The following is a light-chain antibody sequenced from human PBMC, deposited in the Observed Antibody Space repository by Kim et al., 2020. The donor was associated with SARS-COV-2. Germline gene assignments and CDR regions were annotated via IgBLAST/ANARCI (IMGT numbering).Light chain of an antibody. Sequence: ETMRDRVTNTCRGSQSNSRHFNWYEKRTGEAPKRLIYGASKLQSGVPSRFSGSVSGTDFTLPICSLQPEDFATYYCQQSYSSPPTFGQGTKVDSK. J-gene: IGKJ1*01. CDR2: GAS. V-gene: IGKV1-39*01. CDR3: QQSYSSPPT. CDR1: QSNSRH.